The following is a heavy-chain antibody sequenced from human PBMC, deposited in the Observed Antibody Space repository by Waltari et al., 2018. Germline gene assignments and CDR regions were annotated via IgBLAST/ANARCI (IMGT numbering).Heavy chain of an antibody. CDR2: SNPNSGNT. CDR1: GYTFTSYD. CDR3: ARGDRVAAAGTSDY. Sequence: QVQLVQSGAEVKKPGASVKVSCKASGYTFTSYDINWVRQATGQGLEGMGRSNPNSGNTGDAQKFQGRVTMTRNTSISTAYMELSSLRSEDTAVYYCARGDRVAAAGTSDYWGQGTLVTVSS. V-gene: IGHV1-8*01. J-gene: IGHJ4*02. D-gene: IGHD6-13*01.